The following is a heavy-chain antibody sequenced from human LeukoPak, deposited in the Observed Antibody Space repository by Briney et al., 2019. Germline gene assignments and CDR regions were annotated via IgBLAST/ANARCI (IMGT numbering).Heavy chain of an antibody. D-gene: IGHD1-26*01. J-gene: IGHJ4*02. CDR1: GGSISSYY. CDR2: IYYSGST. Sequence: KASETLSLTCTVSGGSISSYYWSWIRQPPGKGLEWIGYIYYSGSTNYNPSLKSRVTISVDTSKNQFSLKLSSVTAADTAVYYCARAYSGSYYDYWGQGTLVTVSS. V-gene: IGHV4-59*01. CDR3: ARAYSGSYYDY.